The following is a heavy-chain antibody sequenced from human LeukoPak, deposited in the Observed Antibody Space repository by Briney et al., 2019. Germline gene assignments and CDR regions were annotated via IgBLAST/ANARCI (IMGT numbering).Heavy chain of an antibody. V-gene: IGHV3-7*01. Sequence: GGSLRLSCAASGFTFSSYAMSWVRQAPGKGLEWVANIKQDGSEKYYVDSVKGRFTISRDNAKNSLYLQMNSLRAEDTAVYYCARDREYDFWSGSRQGDGVDYWGQGTLVTVSS. J-gene: IGHJ4*02. D-gene: IGHD3-3*01. CDR3: ARDREYDFWSGSRQGDGVDY. CDR1: GFTFSSYA. CDR2: IKQDGSEK.